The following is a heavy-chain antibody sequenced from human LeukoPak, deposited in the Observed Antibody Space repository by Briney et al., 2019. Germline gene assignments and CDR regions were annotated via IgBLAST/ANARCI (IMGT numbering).Heavy chain of an antibody. CDR3: ARHKWFGDPNFDY. Sequence: PSETLSLTCAVYGGSFSGYYWSWIRQPPGKGLEWIGEINHSGSTNYNPSLKSRVTISVDTSKNQFSLKLSSVTAADTAVYYCARHKWFGDPNFDYWGQGTLVTVSS. D-gene: IGHD3-10*01. CDR2: INHSGST. J-gene: IGHJ4*02. V-gene: IGHV4-34*01. CDR1: GGSFSGYY.